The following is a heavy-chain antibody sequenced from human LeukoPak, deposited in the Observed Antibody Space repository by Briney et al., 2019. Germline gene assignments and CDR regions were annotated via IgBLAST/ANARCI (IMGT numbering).Heavy chain of an antibody. CDR1: GYTFTGYY. V-gene: IGHV1-2*02. J-gene: IGHJ4*02. Sequence: ASVKVSCKASGYTFTGYYMHWVRQAPGQGLEWMGWINPNSGGTNYAQKFQGRVTMTRDTSISTAYMELSRLRSDDTAVYYCARVAVTILTIEYYFDYWGQGTLVTVSS. CDR2: INPNSGGT. D-gene: IGHD3-3*01. CDR3: ARVAVTILTIEYYFDY.